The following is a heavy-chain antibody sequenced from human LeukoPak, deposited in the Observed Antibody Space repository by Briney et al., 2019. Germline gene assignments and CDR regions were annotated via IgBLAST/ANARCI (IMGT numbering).Heavy chain of an antibody. CDR3: ARAPSEIGGYYPEYFRH. CDR1: GFSFSDYY. CDR2: ISSDSSAI. V-gene: IGHV3-11*04. Sequence: GGSLRLSCAASGFSFSDYYMTWIRQAPGKGLEWISYISSDSSAISYADSVKGRFTISRDNAKNSLYLQMNSLRAEDTAVYYCARAPSEIGGYYPEYFRHWGQGTLVTVSS. D-gene: IGHD3-22*01. J-gene: IGHJ1*01.